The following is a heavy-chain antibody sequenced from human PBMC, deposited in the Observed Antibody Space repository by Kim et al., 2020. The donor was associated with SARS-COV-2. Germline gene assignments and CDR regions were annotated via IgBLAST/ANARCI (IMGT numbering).Heavy chain of an antibody. J-gene: IGHJ6*02. D-gene: IGHD3-10*01. CDR3: ARDPITMVQGVIITTPNYYGMDG. Sequence: ASVKVSCKASGYTFTSYYMHWVRQAPGQGLEWMGIINPSGGSTSYAQKFQGRVTMTRDTSTSTDYMELSSLRSEDTAVYYCARDPITMVQGVIITTPNYYGMDGGGQGTTVTGS. V-gene: IGHV1-46*01. CDR1: GYTFTSYY. CDR2: INPSGGST.